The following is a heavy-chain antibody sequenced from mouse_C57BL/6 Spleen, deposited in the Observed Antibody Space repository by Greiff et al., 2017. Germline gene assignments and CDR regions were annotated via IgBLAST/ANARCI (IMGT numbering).Heavy chain of an antibody. CDR2: IYPGSGST. CDR3: ARDITTVVATEYYFDY. J-gene: IGHJ2*01. Sequence: QVQLQQPGAELVKPGASVKMSCKASGYTFTSYWITWVKQRPGQGLEWIGDIYPGSGSTNYNEKFKSKATLTVDTSSSTAYMQLSSLTSEDSAVYYCARDITTVVATEYYFDYWGQGTTLTVSS. V-gene: IGHV1-55*01. D-gene: IGHD1-1*01. CDR1: GYTFTSYW.